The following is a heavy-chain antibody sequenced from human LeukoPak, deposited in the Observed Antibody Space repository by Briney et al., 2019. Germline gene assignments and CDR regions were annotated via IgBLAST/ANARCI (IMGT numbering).Heavy chain of an antibody. CDR3: ARGMRRYCSGGSCQSFDY. CDR2: ISAYNGNT. J-gene: IGHJ4*02. D-gene: IGHD2-15*01. V-gene: IGHV1-18*01. CDR1: GYTFTSYG. Sequence: ASVKVSCKASGYTFTSYGISWVRQAPGQGLEWMGWISAYNGNTNYAQKLQGRVTMTTDTSTSTAYMELRSLRSDDTAVYYCARGMRRYCSGGSCQSFDYWGQGTLVTVSS.